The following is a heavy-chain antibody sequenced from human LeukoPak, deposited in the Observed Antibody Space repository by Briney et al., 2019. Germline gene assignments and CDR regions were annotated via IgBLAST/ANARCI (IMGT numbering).Heavy chain of an antibody. Sequence: SETLSLTCTVSGGSISSSSYYWSWIRQPPGKGLEWIGEINHSGSTNYNPSLKSRVTISVDTSKNQFSLKLSSVTAADTAVYYCARHGHGAIVVVTGYYFDYWGQGTLVTVSS. CDR2: INHSGST. CDR1: GGSISSSSYY. D-gene: IGHD2-21*02. CDR3: ARHGHGAIVVVTGYYFDY. V-gene: IGHV4-39*01. J-gene: IGHJ4*02.